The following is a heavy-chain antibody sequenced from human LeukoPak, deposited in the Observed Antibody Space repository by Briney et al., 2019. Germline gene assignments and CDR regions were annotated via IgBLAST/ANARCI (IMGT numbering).Heavy chain of an antibody. CDR3: AELGITMIGGV. V-gene: IGHV3-48*04. J-gene: IGHJ6*04. D-gene: IGHD3-10*02. CDR2: ISSSGSTI. Sequence: GGSLGLSCVASGFIFSNYWMSWVRQVPGKGLEWVSYISSSGSTIYYADSVKGRFTISRDNAKNSLYLQMNSLRAEDTAVYYCAELGITMIGGVWGKGTTVTISS. CDR1: GFIFSNYW.